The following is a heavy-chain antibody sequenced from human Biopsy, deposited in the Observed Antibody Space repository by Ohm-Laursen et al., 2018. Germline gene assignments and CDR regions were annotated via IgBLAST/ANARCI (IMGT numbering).Heavy chain of an antibody. CDR1: GFTLSDYS. V-gene: IGHV3-21*01. Sequence: GSLRLSCSASGFTLSDYSMIWVRQAPGKGLEWVSSISSTSSHIDYADSVKGRFTISRDNAKNSLYLQMNSLRVEDTALYYCVRDRGHYYDKSDYNIGDWVWGHGTLVTVSS. D-gene: IGHD3-22*01. CDR3: VRDRGHYYDKSDYNIGDWV. CDR2: ISSTSSHI. J-gene: IGHJ4*01.